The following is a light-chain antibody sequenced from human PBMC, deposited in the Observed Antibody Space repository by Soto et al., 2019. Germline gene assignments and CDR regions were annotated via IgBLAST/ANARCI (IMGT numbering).Light chain of an antibody. Sequence: DIQMTPSPSTLSASVGDRVTITCRASQSISSWLAWYQQKPGKAPKLLIYDASSLESGVPSRFSGSGSGTEFTLTISSLQPDDFATYYCQQYNTYSTFGQGTRLEI. CDR3: QQYNTYST. V-gene: IGKV1-5*01. CDR2: DAS. CDR1: QSISSW. J-gene: IGKJ5*01.